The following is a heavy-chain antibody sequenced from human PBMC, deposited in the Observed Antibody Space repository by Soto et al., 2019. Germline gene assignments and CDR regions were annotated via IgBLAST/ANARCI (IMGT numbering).Heavy chain of an antibody. CDR2: FPASGGNT. CDR3: ARGGATIFGEIDS. V-gene: IGHV1-46*01. D-gene: IGHD3-3*02. J-gene: IGHJ4*02. Sequence: ASVKVSCKASGYSFFSYYIHWVRQAPGQGLEWMGRFPASGGNTDYAQRFRGRVSMTRDTSTTNTVSLELTSLTSDDTAVYYCARGGATIFGEIDSWGQGTRVTVSS. CDR1: GYSFFSYY.